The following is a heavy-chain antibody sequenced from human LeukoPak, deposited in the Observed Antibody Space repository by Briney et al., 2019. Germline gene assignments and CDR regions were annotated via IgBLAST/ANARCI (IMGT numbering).Heavy chain of an antibody. D-gene: IGHD1-26*01. CDR3: ARDWTFLDDSGTSYDY. J-gene: IGHJ4*02. CDR1: GFTFSSYA. Sequence: NPGGSLRLSCAASGFTFSSYAMSWVRQAPGRGLEWVSSISSSSSYIYYADSVKGRFTISRDNAKNSLYLQMNSLRAEDTAVYYCARDWTFLDDSGTSYDYWGQGTLVTVSS. V-gene: IGHV3-21*01. CDR2: ISSSSSYI.